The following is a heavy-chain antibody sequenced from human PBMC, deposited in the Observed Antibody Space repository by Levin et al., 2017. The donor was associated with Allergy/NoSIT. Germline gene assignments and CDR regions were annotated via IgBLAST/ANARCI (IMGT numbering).Heavy chain of an antibody. J-gene: IGHJ4*02. Sequence: GGSLRLSCVASGFTFSGSWMNWVRQTPGKGLEWVASTSTKEDGSEKYYVGSVEGRFTISRDNAKNSLFLEMNSLRVEDTAVYYCARDKGYSSFDYWGQGTLVTVSS. CDR2: TSTKEDGSEK. CDR3: ARDKGYSSFDY. V-gene: IGHV3-7*01. D-gene: IGHD2-15*01. CDR1: GFTFSGSW.